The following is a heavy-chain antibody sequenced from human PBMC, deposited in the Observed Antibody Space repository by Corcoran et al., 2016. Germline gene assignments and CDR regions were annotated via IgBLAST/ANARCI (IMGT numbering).Heavy chain of an antibody. Sequence: QITLKESGPTLVTPTQTLTQTCAFSGFSLTTSGVGVGWIRQPPGKALEWLALIYWDNDKRYNQSLRSRLSITKDTSKKQVVLTMTNMDPPDTATYCCTHRRPGSGGWDTGYFDYWGHGTLVTVSS. CDR1: GFSLTTSGVG. J-gene: IGHJ4*01. CDR2: IYWDNDK. CDR3: THRRPGSGGWDTGYFDY. V-gene: IGHV2-5*02. D-gene: IGHD6-19*01.